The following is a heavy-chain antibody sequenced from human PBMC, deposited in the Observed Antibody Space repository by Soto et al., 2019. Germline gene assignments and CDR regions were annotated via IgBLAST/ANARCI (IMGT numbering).Heavy chain of an antibody. CDR2: IKSKTDGGTT. CDR3: TTDRPDIVGATTDFAY. J-gene: IGHJ4*02. V-gene: IGHV3-15*07. CDR1: GFTFSNAW. D-gene: IGHD1-26*01. Sequence: GGSLRLSFAASGFTFSNAWMNWVRQAPGKGLEWVGRIKSKTDGGTTDYAAPVKGRFTISRDDSKNTLYLQMNSLKTEDTAVFYCTTDRPDIVGATTDFAYWGKGTLVTVSS.